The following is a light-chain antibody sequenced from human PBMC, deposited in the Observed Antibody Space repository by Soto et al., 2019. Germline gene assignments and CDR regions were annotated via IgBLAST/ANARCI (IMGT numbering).Light chain of an antibody. CDR1: QSISSW. CDR3: QQYNSYSWG. Sequence: DIHMTQSPSTLSASVGDRVTITCRASQSISSWLAWYQQKPGKAPKLLIYDASSLESGVPSRFSGSGSGTEFTLTISSLQPDDFATYYCQQYNSYSWGFGQGTKVEIK. CDR2: DAS. J-gene: IGKJ1*01. V-gene: IGKV1-5*01.